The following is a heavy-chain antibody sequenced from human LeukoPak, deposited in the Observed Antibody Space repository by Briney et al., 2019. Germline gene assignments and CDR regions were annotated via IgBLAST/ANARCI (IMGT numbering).Heavy chain of an antibody. D-gene: IGHD3-22*01. Sequence: SETLSLTCTVSGGSITSSSYYWGWIRQPPGKGLEWIGTIYHSGSTYYNPSLKSRVTISVDTSKNQFSLRLSSVTAADTAVYYCARDRGYYDSSGPLYYFDYWGQGTLVTVSS. CDR2: IYHSGST. CDR1: GGSITSSSYY. J-gene: IGHJ4*02. CDR3: ARDRGYYDSSGPLYYFDY. V-gene: IGHV4-39*02.